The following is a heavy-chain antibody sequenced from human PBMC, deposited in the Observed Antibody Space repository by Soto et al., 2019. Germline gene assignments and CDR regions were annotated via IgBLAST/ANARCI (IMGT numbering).Heavy chain of an antibody. V-gene: IGHV1-18*01. CDR3: ARDRGRGGSYYIYFYGMDV. Sequence: ASVKVSCKASGYTFTSYGISWLRQAPGQGLEWMGWISAYNGNTNYAQKFQGRVTMTRDTSTSTVYMELSSLRSEDTAVYYCARDRGRGGSYYIYFYGMDVWGQGTTVTVSS. D-gene: IGHD1-26*01. J-gene: IGHJ6*02. CDR2: ISAYNGNT. CDR1: GYTFTSYG.